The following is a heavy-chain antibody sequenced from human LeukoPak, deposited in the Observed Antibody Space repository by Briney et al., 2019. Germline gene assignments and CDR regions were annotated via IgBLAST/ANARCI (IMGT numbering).Heavy chain of an antibody. CDR1: GFTFSSYI. D-gene: IGHD6-13*01. CDR3: ARGQQLVKTD. J-gene: IGHJ4*02. CDR2: ISGSDGST. Sequence: GGSLRLTCAASGFTFSSYIMGWVRQAPGKGLEWVSVISGSDGSTYYSDSVKGRFTISRDNSKNTVYLQMDSLRAEDTALYYCARGQQLVKTDWGQGTLVTVSS. V-gene: IGHV3-23*01.